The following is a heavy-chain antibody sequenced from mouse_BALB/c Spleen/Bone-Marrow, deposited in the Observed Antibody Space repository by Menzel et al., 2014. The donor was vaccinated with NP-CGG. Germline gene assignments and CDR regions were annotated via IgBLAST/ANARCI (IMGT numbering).Heavy chain of an antibody. Sequence: EVNLVESGGGLVQPGGSLKLSCAASGFDFSRYWMGWVRQAPGKGLEWIGEINPDSSTINYTLSLKDEFIISRDNAKNTLYLQMSKVRSEDTALYYCARPPIYYDYAWFAYWGQGTLVTVSA. J-gene: IGHJ3*01. V-gene: IGHV4-1*02. CDR3: ARPPIYYDYAWFAY. D-gene: IGHD2-4*01. CDR1: GFDFSRYW. CDR2: INPDSSTI.